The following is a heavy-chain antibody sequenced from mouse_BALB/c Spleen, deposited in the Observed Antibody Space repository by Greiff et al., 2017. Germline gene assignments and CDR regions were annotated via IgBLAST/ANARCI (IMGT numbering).Heavy chain of an antibody. CDR2: IDPANGNT. CDR1: GFNIKDTY. Sequence: EVQLQQSGAELVKPGASVKLSCTASGFNIKDTYMHWVKQRPEQGLEWIGRIDPANGNTKYDPKFQGKATITADTSSNTAYLQLSSLTSEDTAVYYCARNWDVSYDVWGAGTTVTVSS. J-gene: IGHJ1*01. V-gene: IGHV14-3*02. D-gene: IGHD4-1*01. CDR3: ARNWDVSYDV.